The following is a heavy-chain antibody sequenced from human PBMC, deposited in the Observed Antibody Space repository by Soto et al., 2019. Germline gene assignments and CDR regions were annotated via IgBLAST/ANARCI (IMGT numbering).Heavy chain of an antibody. D-gene: IGHD1-1*01. CDR2: INPNSGGT. CDR1: GYIFTGYY. Sequence: ASVKVSCKASGYIFTGYYMHWVRQAPGQGLEWMGWINPNSGGTNYAQRFQGRVTMTRDTSIGTAYMELSRLRSDDTAVYYCARGGLKDGYNYYFDYWGQGTLVTVSS. CDR3: ARGGLKDGYNYYFDY. J-gene: IGHJ4*02. V-gene: IGHV1-2*02.